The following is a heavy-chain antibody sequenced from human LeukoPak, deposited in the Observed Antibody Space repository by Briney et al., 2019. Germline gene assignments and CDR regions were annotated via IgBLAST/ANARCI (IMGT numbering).Heavy chain of an antibody. V-gene: IGHV3-7*01. CDR2: IKEDGSEK. CDR3: ARDRGYTSGPYYFDH. J-gene: IGHJ4*02. D-gene: IGHD6-19*01. Sequence: GGSLRLSCAASGFTFSRYWMSWVRQAPGKGLEWVAYIKEDGSEKYYVDSVKGRFTISRDNAKNSLYLQMNSLRAEDTAVYYCARDRGYTSGPYYFDHWGQGTLVTVSS. CDR1: GFTFSRYW.